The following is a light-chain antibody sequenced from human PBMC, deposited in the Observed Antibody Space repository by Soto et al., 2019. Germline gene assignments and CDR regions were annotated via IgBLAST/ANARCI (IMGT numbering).Light chain of an antibody. V-gene: IGKV3-11*01. CDR3: QQRNNWPRIT. CDR1: PTVGTY. Sequence: EIVLTQFPATLSLFPGETATLSCRASPTVGTYLAWYQQKPGQAPRLLISDASNRATGVPTRFSGSGSGTDFTLTISSLEPEDFAVYFCQQRNNWPRITFGQGTRLEIK. CDR2: DAS. J-gene: IGKJ5*01.